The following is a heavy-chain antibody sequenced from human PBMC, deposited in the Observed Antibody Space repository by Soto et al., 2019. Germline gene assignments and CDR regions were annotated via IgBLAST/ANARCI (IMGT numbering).Heavy chain of an antibody. CDR1: GGTFSSYA. J-gene: IGHJ5*02. Sequence: KVSCKASGGTFSSYAISWVRQAPGQGLEWMGGIIPIFGTANYAQKFQGRVTITADESTSTAYMELSSLRSEDTAVYYCARVRSARASGIAVAGGGWFDPWGQGTLVTVS. CDR3: ARVRSARASGIAVAGGGWFDP. CDR2: IIPIFGTA. D-gene: IGHD6-19*01. V-gene: IGHV1-69*01.